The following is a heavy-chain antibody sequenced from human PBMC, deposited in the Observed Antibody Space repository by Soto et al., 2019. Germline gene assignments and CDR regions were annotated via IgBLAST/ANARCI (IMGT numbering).Heavy chain of an antibody. CDR2: IYYDGST. J-gene: IGHJ3*02. CDR3: ARHYTQRWMVRGYSFDI. CDR1: GGSISSFY. D-gene: IGHD6-19*01. Sequence: SETLSLTCTVSGGSISSFYWSWIRQPPGKGLEWVGYIYYDGSTNYNPSLKSRVTISVDTSRNQFSLRLRSVTAADTAVYYCARHYTQRWMVRGYSFDIWGQGTMVTVSS. V-gene: IGHV4-59*08.